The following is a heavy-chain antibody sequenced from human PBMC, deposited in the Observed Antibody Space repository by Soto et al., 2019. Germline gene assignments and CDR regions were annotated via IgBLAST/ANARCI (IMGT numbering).Heavy chain of an antibody. V-gene: IGHV3-11*01. CDR2: ISSSGSTI. J-gene: IGHJ6*02. CDR1: GFTFSDYY. D-gene: IGHD3-9*01. Sequence: GGSLRLSCAASGFTFSDYYVSWIRQAPGKGLEWVSYISSSGSTIYYADSVKGRFTISRDNAKNSLYLQMNSLRAEDTAVYYCARVRSDYDILTGYYLNYYYYGMDVWGQGTTVTVSS. CDR3: ARVRSDYDILTGYYLNYYYYGMDV.